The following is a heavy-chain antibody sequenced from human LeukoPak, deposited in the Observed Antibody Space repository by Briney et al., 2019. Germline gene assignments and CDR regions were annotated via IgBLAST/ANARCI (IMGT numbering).Heavy chain of an antibody. CDR1: GYTFTNYG. V-gene: IGHV1-18*01. J-gene: IGHJ4*02. D-gene: IGHD6-6*01. Sequence: GALVKVSCKASGYTFTNYGVSLVRQAPGQVLEWMGWISADNGNTIYAQNLQGRVTMTTDTSTTTVYMELRSLRSDDTAVYFCARSPKIASRVDYWGQGTLVTVSS. CDR3: ARSPKIASRVDY. CDR2: ISADNGNT.